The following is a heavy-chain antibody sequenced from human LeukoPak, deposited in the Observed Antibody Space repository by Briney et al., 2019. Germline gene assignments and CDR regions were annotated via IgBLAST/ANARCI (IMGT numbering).Heavy chain of an antibody. V-gene: IGHV4-4*07. D-gene: IGHD3-22*01. CDR2: IYTSGST. J-gene: IGHJ4*02. CDR3: ARDGHRRYYYDSSAYRFDY. CDR1: GGSISSYY. Sequence: PSETLSLTCTVSGGSISSYYWSWIRQPAGKGLEWIGRIYTSGSTNYNPSLKSRVTMSVDTSKNQFSLKLSSVTAADTAVYYCARDGHRRYYYDSSAYRFDYWGQGTLVTASS.